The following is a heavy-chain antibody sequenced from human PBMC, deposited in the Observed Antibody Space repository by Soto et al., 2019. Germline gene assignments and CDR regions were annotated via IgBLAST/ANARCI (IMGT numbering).Heavy chain of an antibody. D-gene: IGHD3-10*01. CDR1: GFSLTTEGVA. CDR3: AHRDRASGGLFDY. J-gene: IGHJ4*02. CDR2: IYWDDDQ. Sequence: QITLKESGPPLVKPTQTLTLTCSFSGFSLTTEGVAVGWIRQSPGKALEWLSVIYWDDDQRSAKSLRSRLTIAEDTSQNPVVLTLANMEPQDTAMYYCAHRDRASGGLFDYWGQGILVTVSS. V-gene: IGHV2-5*05.